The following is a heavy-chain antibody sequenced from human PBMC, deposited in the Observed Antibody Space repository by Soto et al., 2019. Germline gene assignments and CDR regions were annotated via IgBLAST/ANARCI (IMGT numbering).Heavy chain of an antibody. J-gene: IGHJ4*02. V-gene: IGHV6-1*01. CDR3: VRDGYSSSYDFGY. CDR2: TYFRSKWYS. CDR1: GDSVSDNSAA. Sequence: QVQLQQSGPGLVKPSQTLSLTCAVSGDSVSDNSAAWNWIRQSPSRGLEWLGRTYFRSKWYSDYAESVKSRITINADTSKNLFSLHLNFVTPEDTAVYYCVRDGYSSSYDFGYWGQGTLVTVSS. D-gene: IGHD5-12*01.